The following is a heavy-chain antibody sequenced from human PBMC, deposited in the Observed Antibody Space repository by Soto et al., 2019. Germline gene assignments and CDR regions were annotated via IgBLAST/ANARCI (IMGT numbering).Heavy chain of an antibody. J-gene: IGHJ6*02. CDR1: GDSITSENW. CDR2: VFHSGIT. Sequence: SETLSLTCAVTGDSITSENWWAWVRQPPGKGLEWVGQVFHSGITDYNPSLTSRLTLSVDKSKNQFSLNLSPVTAADTAVYYCARIRGDCDSANCFYYYYYGLDVWGQGTTVTVSS. CDR3: ARIRGDCDSANCFYYYYYGLDV. D-gene: IGHD2-2*01. V-gene: IGHV4-4*02.